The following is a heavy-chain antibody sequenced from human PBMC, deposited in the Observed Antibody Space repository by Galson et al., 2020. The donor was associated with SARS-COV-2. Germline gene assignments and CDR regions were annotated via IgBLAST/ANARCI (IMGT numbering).Heavy chain of an antibody. Sequence: ASVKVSCKVSGYTLTELSMNWVRQAPGKGLEWMGGFDPEDGETIYAQKIQDRVTMTEATSTDTAYMELSSLRSDDTAVYYCATGPPTIDNWFDPWGQGTLVTVSS. CDR1: GYTLTELS. CDR2: FDPEDGET. CDR3: ATGPPTIDNWFDP. D-gene: IGHD3-9*01. V-gene: IGHV1-24*01. J-gene: IGHJ5*02.